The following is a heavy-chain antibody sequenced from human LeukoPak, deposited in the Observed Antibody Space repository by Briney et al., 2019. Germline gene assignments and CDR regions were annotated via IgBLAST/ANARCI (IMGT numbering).Heavy chain of an antibody. D-gene: IGHD3-10*01. Sequence: ASVKVSCEASGYTFTSYGINWVRQASGQGLEWMGWMNPNNGNTGYAQKFQGRVTMTRDTSISTAYMELRGLRSEDTAVYYCVRDGEGVAISVNYWFDPWGQGTLVTVSS. CDR2: MNPNNGNT. J-gene: IGHJ5*02. CDR3: VRDGEGVAISVNYWFDP. V-gene: IGHV1-8*02. CDR1: GYTFTSYG.